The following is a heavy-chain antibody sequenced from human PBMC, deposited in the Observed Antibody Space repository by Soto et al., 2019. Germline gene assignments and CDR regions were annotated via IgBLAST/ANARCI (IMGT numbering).Heavy chain of an antibody. CDR3: ACRNSSGWATLDAFDI. J-gene: IGHJ3*02. CDR1: GGTFSSYT. CDR2: IIPILGIA. Sequence: QVQLVQSGAEVKKPGSSVKVSCKASGGTFSSYTISWVLQAPGQGLEWMGRIIPILGIANYPQKFQGRVTITADKSTSTAYMELSSLRSEDTAVYYCACRNSSGWATLDAFDIWGQGTMVTVSS. D-gene: IGHD6-19*01. V-gene: IGHV1-69*02.